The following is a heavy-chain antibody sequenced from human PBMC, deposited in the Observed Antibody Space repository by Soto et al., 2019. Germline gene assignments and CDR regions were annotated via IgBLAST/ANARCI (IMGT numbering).Heavy chain of an antibody. CDR3: ARNENSSSWFDY. Sequence: ASVKVSCKASGYTFTSYGISWVRQAPGQGREWMGWISAYNGNTNYAQKFQGRVTMTTDTSTSTAYMELRSLRSDDTAVYYCARNENSSSWFDYWGQGTLVTVSS. CDR2: ISAYNGNT. D-gene: IGHD6-13*01. V-gene: IGHV1-18*01. J-gene: IGHJ4*02. CDR1: GYTFTSYG.